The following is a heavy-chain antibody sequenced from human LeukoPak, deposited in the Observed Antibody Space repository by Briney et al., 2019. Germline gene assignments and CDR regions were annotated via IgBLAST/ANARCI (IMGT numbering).Heavy chain of an antibody. CDR3: AKDRLIIPAAGDYFDD. CDR2: VSGHAGST. J-gene: IGHJ4*02. V-gene: IGHV3-23*01. CDR1: GFTFSSYA. Sequence: GGSLRLSCAASGFTFSSYAMTWVRQAPGKGLEWVSAVSGHAGSTYYADSVKGRLTISRDNSKNTLYLQMSSLRAEDTAIYYCAKDRLIIPAAGDYFDDWGQGTLVTVSS. D-gene: IGHD2-2*01.